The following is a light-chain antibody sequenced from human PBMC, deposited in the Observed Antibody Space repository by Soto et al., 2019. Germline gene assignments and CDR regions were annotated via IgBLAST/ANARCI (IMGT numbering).Light chain of an antibody. CDR1: QSVSSY. CDR3: QQRSNWPVT. V-gene: IGKV3-11*01. J-gene: IGKJ1*01. CDR2: DAS. Sequence: EIVLTQSPATLSLSPGERATLSCRASQSVSSYLAWNQQKPGQAPNLLIYDASNRATGIPARFSGSGSGTDFTLTISSLEPEDFAVYYCQQRSNWPVTFGQGTKVEIK.